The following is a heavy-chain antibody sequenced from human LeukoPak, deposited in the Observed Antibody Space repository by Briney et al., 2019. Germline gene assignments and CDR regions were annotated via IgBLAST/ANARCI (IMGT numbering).Heavy chain of an antibody. J-gene: IGHJ6*02. CDR2: INHSGST. Sequence: PSETLSLTCTVSGGSISSSSYYWGWIRQPPGKGLEWIGEINHSGSTNYNPSLKSRVTISVDTSKNQFSLKLSSVTAADTAVYYCARLTAAAGTVYYYYGLDVWGQGTTVTVSS. D-gene: IGHD6-13*01. CDR1: GGSISSSSYY. V-gene: IGHV4-39*07. CDR3: ARLTAAAGTVYYYYGLDV.